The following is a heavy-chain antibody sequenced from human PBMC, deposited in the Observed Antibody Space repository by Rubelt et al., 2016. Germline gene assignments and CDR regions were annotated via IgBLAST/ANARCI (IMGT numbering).Heavy chain of an antibody. CDR1: GGSISSYY. D-gene: IGHD3-22*01. Sequence: QVQLQESGPGLVKPSETLSLTCTVSGGSISSYYWSWIRQPPGKGLEWIGYIYYSGSTNYNPSLKSRVTISVDTSKNQFSLKLSSVTAADTAVYYCARGKRPMVVVTMGRWFDPWGQGTLVTVSS. V-gene: IGHV4-59*12. CDR2: IYYSGST. J-gene: IGHJ5*02. CDR3: ARGKRPMVVVTMGRWFDP.